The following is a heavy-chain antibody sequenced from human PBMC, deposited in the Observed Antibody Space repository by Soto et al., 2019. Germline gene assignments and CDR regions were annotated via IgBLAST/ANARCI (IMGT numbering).Heavy chain of an antibody. J-gene: IGHJ4*02. CDR3: TRKAWVRFDF. Sequence: QVQLQESGPGLVKPSGTLSLTCAVSGGSISSSVWWSWVRQSPGKGLEWLGEVFHNGDTNYSPSLKSRVTMSVDTSRSQFSLDLHSVTPADTAVYYCTRKAWVRFDFWGQGSMVTVSS. CDR1: GGSISSSVW. V-gene: IGHV4-4*02. CDR2: VFHNGDT. D-gene: IGHD3-16*01.